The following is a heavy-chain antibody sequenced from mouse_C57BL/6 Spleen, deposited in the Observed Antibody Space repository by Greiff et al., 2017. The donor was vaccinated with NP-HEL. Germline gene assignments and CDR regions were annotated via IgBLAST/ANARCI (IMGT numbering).Heavy chain of an antibody. CDR3: ARRLYCDYHYYAMDY. V-gene: IGHV1-82*01. D-gene: IGHD2-4*01. CDR1: GYAFSSSW. Sequence: QVQLKESGPELVKPGASVKISCKASGYAFSSSWMNWVKQRPGKGLEWIGRIYPGDGDTNYNGKFKGKATLTADKSSSTAYMQLSRLTSEDSSVYFCARRLYCDYHYYAMDYWGQGTSVTVSS. J-gene: IGHJ4*01. CDR2: IYPGDGDT.